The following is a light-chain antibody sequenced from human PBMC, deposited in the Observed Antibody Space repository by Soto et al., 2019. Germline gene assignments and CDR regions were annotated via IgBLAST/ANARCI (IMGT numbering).Light chain of an antibody. CDR1: SSNIGSNY. J-gene: IGLJ2*01. V-gene: IGLV1-47*02. Sequence: QAVVTQPPSASGTPGQRVTISCSGSSSNIGSNYVYWYQQLPGTAPKLLIHSNNQRPSGVPDRFSGSKSGTSASLAISGLRSEDEADYYCAAWDDSLSGRVVFGGGTKLTVL. CDR3: AAWDDSLSGRVV. CDR2: SNN.